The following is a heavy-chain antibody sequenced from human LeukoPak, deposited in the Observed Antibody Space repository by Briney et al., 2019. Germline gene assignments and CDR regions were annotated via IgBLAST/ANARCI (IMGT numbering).Heavy chain of an antibody. Sequence: PGGSLRLSCAASGFTFSSYGMNWVRHAPGKGLERVSSISSSGSYIYYAASVKGRFTISRDNAKNSLYLQMNSLRAEDTAVYYCARAYCSGGSCYSGDAFDIWGQGTMVTVSS. D-gene: IGHD2-15*01. V-gene: IGHV3-21*01. J-gene: IGHJ3*02. CDR3: ARAYCSGGSCYSGDAFDI. CDR1: GFTFSSYG. CDR2: ISSSGSYI.